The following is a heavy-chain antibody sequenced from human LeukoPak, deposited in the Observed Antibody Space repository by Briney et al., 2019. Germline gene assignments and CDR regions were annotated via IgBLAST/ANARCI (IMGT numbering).Heavy chain of an antibody. CDR2: IYPGDSDT. D-gene: IGHD5-24*01. V-gene: IGHV5-51*01. J-gene: IGHJ4*02. Sequence: GESLQISCQCSGSSFSNYWIGWVRQMSGKGLEGMGIIYPGDSDTIYSPSFQGQVTISADKSISTAYLQWSSLKASDTAMYYCARRNGYNHFDYWGQGTLVTVSS. CDR1: GSSFSNYW. CDR3: ARRNGYNHFDY.